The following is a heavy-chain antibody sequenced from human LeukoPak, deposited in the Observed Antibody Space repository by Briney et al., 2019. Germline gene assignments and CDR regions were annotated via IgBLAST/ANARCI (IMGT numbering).Heavy chain of an antibody. CDR1: GYTFTTYA. V-gene: IGHV1-2*02. Sequence: ASVKVSCKASGYTFTTYAMNWVRQAPGQGLEWMGWINPNSGGTNYAQKFQGRVTMTRDTSISTAYMELSRLRSDDTAVYYCARVRGGYDYSYYYYMDVWGKGTTVTISS. CDR3: ARVRGGYDYSYYYYMDV. D-gene: IGHD5-12*01. CDR2: INPNSGGT. J-gene: IGHJ6*03.